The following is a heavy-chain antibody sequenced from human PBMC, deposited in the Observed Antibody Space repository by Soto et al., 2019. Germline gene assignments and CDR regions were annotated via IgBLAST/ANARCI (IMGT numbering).Heavy chain of an antibody. Sequence: QVQLQQWGAGPLRPLETLSLTCGVSGGSFSGYYWAWIRQSPGKGLEWIGEINDRGSINYNPSLKSRVSISLETSKNHYSLNLRSVTAADTAVYYCARESHDILTGPPWVWYFDLWGRGTLVTVSS. V-gene: IGHV4-34*01. CDR2: INDRGSI. D-gene: IGHD3-9*01. CDR1: GGSFSGYY. CDR3: ARESHDILTGPPWVWYFDL. J-gene: IGHJ2*01.